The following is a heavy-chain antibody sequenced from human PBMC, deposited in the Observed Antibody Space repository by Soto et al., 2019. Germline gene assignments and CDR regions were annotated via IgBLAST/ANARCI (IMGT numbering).Heavy chain of an antibody. CDR1: GGTFSSYV. J-gene: IGHJ3*02. Sequence: QVQLVQSGAEVKKSGSSVKVSCKASGGTFSSYVISWVRQAPGHGLEWMGGIMPIFGTPNYAQKFQGRVTISADESTSTAYMELSSLRSDDTAVFYCARSGVAAAIGKPTRDDAFDIWGQGTMVIVSS. D-gene: IGHD2-2*01. CDR3: ARSGVAAAIGKPTRDDAFDI. V-gene: IGHV1-69*01. CDR2: IMPIFGTP.